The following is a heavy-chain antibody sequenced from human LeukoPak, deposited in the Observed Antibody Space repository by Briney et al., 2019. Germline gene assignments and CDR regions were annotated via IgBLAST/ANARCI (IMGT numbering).Heavy chain of an antibody. D-gene: IGHD6-13*01. CDR1: VGSITTTNYY. CDR2: MHHSGIT. CDR3: ARQDYSSPEGWFDP. V-gene: IGHV4-39*01. Sequence: SETLSLTCTVSVGSITTTNYYWARIRQPPGRGLEWIGSMHHSGITYYNPSLKSRVTMSVDTSKDQFSLKLISVTAADTAVYYCARQDYSSPEGWFDPWGHGTLVTVSS. J-gene: IGHJ5*02.